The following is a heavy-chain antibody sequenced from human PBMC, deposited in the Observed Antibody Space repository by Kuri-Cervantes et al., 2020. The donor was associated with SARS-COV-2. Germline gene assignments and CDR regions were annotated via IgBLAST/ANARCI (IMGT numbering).Heavy chain of an antibody. Sequence: ASVKVSCKASGYTFTGYYMHWVRQAPGQGLEWMGWINPNSGGTNYAQKFQGRVTMTRDTSISTAYMELSRLRSDDTAVYYCARERYSGYGQISPPYYYYYYMDVWGKGTTVTVSS. D-gene: IGHD5-12*01. J-gene: IGHJ6*03. CDR3: ARERYSGYGQISPPYYYYYYMDV. V-gene: IGHV1-2*02. CDR2: INPNSGGT. CDR1: GYTFTGYY.